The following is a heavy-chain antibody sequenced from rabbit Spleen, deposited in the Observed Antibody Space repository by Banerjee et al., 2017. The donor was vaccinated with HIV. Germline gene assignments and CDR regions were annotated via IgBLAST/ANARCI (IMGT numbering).Heavy chain of an antibody. V-gene: IGHV1S7*01. J-gene: IGHJ6*01. Sequence: QELKESGGRLVTPGGSLTLSCKASGFAFTTYYMSWVRQAPGKGLEWIGSIDPVFGIANYASWVNGRFTISRDNAQNTVDLQINSLTAADTATYFCARDYNSGWDLWGPGTLVTVS. CDR1: GFAFTTYY. D-gene: IGHD4-1*01. CDR2: IDPVFGIA. CDR3: ARDYNSGWDL.